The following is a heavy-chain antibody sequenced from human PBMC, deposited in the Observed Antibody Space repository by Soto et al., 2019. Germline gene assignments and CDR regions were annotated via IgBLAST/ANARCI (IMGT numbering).Heavy chain of an antibody. Sequence: ASVKVSCKASGYTFTSYGISWVRQAPGQGHDWMGWISAYNGNTNYAQKLQGRVTMTTDTSTSTAYMELRSLRSDDTAVYYCVRDGIDGGNFFSYYYGMDVWGQGTTVTVSS. CDR2: ISAYNGNT. CDR1: GYTFTSYG. V-gene: IGHV1-18*01. D-gene: IGHD2-21*02. CDR3: VRDGIDGGNFFSYYYGMDV. J-gene: IGHJ6*02.